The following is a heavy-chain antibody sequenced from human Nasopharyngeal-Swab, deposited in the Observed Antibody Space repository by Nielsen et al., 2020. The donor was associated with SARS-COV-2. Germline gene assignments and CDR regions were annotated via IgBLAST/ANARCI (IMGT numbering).Heavy chain of an antibody. V-gene: IGHV4-30-4*08. CDR3: AREERGRWGSYRYLVDH. J-gene: IGHJ4*02. CDR2: IYYSGST. CDR1: GGPISSGDYY. Sequence: SETLSLTCTVSGGPISSGDYYWSWIRQPPGKGLEWIGYIYYSGSTYYNPSLKSRVTISVDTSKNQFSLKLSSVTAADTAVYYCAREERGRWGSYRYLVDHWGQGTLVTVSS. D-gene: IGHD3-16*02.